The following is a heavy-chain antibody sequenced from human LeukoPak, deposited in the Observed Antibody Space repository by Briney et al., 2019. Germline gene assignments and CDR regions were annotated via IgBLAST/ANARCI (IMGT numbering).Heavy chain of an antibody. CDR2: INPNSGGT. CDR1: GYTFTGYY. J-gene: IGHJ4*02. CDR3: ARALGYSGYDGIDY. V-gene: IGHV1-2*02. D-gene: IGHD5-12*01. Sequence: RGSVKVSCKASGYTFTGYYMHWVRQAPGQGLEWMGWINPNSGGTNYAQKFQGRVTMTRDTSISTAYMELSRLRSDDTAVYYCARALGYSGYDGIDYWGQGTLVTVSS.